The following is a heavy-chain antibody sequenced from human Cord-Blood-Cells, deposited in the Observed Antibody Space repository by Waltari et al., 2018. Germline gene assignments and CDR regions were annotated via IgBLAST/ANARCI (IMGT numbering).Heavy chain of an antibody. Sequence: EVQLVESGGGLVQPGGSLRLSCAASGFTFSSYWMSWVRQAPGKGVEWVANIKQDGSEKYYVDSVKGRFTISRDNAKNSLYLQMNSLRAEDTAVYYCASLAAPDAFDIWGQGTMVTVSS. CDR3: ASLAAPDAFDI. CDR1: GFTFSSYW. CDR2: IKQDGSEK. V-gene: IGHV3-7*01. D-gene: IGHD6-6*01. J-gene: IGHJ3*02.